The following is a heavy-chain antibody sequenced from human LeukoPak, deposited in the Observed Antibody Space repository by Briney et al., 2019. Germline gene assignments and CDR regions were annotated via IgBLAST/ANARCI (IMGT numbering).Heavy chain of an antibody. CDR1: GLTVSSTH. V-gene: IGHV3-53*01. CDR3: ARGGRGSAAVVAPRSFDI. J-gene: IGHJ3*02. D-gene: IGHD3-22*01. Sequence: GGSLRLSCAASGLTVSSTHMVWVRQAPGRGLEWVSVTYTGGNSYYAGSVKGRFIISRDISKNTLYLQMNSLRAEDSALYYCARGGRGSAAVVAPRSFDIWGQGTMVTVSS. CDR2: TYTGGNS.